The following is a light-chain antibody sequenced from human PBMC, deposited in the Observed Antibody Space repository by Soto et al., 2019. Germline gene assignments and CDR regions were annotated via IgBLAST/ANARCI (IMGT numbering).Light chain of an antibody. J-gene: IGKJ2*01. CDR3: QQRSNWPYT. CDR1: QSVSSY. Sequence: EIVLTQSPATLSLSPGERATLSCRASQSVSSYLAWYQQKPGQAPRLLIYDASNRATGIPAGFSGSGSGTDFALTVSSLEPEDFAVYYCQQRSNWPYTFGQGTKLEI. V-gene: IGKV3-11*01. CDR2: DAS.